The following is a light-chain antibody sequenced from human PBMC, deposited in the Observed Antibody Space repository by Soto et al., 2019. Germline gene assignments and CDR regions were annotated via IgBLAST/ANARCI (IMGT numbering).Light chain of an antibody. CDR1: QSVNSN. Sequence: EIVMTQSPATLSVSPGERATLSCSASQSVNSNVAWYQQKPGQAPRLLISGASTRATGIPARFSGSGSETEFPLTISSLQSEDFAVYYCQQYNNWWTFGQGTKVEMK. CDR2: GAS. CDR3: QQYNNWWT. J-gene: IGKJ1*01. V-gene: IGKV3-15*01.